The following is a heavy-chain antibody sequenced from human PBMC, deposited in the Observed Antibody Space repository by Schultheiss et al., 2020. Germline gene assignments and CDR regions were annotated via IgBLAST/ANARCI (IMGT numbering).Heavy chain of an antibody. V-gene: IGHV4-61*02. D-gene: IGHD3-16*01. Sequence: SETLSLTCTVSGGSISSGSYYWTWIRQSAGKGLEWIRRIYTSGYTNYNPSLKSRVTISVDTSKNQFSLRLSTVTAADTAVYYCARPAVTPSYMDVWGKGTTVTVSS. CDR3: ARPAVTPSYMDV. J-gene: IGHJ6*03. CDR2: IYTSGYT. CDR1: GGSISSGSYY.